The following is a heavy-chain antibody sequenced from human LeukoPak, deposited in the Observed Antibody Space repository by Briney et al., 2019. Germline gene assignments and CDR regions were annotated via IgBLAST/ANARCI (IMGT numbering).Heavy chain of an antibody. CDR1: GFTFSSYW. CDR3: ARDLTGVFDY. J-gene: IGHJ4*02. Sequence: PGGSLTLSCAAAGFTFSSYWMSWVRQAPGKGLEWVANIKRDGSEKYYVDSVKGRFTISRDNAKNSLYLQMNSLRAEDTAVYYCARDLTGVFDYWGQGTLVTVSS. V-gene: IGHV3-7*01. CDR2: IKRDGSEK. D-gene: IGHD7-27*01.